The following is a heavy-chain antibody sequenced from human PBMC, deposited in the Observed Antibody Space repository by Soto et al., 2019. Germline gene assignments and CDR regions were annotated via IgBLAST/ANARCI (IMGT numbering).Heavy chain of an antibody. Sequence: EVQLVDSGGGLVKPGGSARLSCAASGFTFSDYSFLWVRHAPGKGLEWLSFIANGDNHIFYSDSMRGRFTISRDNAKNSAYLQMNNLRADDTAVYYCARENGHCTGDGCNRGAFDIWGQGTMVTVSS. D-gene: IGHD2-8*02. CDR2: IANGDNHI. J-gene: IGHJ3*02. CDR3: ARENGHCTGDGCNRGAFDI. V-gene: IGHV3-21*01. CDR1: GFTFSDYS.